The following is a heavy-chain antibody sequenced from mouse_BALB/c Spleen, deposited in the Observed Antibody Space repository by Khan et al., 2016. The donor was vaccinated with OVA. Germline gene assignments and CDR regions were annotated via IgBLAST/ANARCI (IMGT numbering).Heavy chain of an antibody. CDR1: GYTFTDYY. D-gene: IGHD1-2*01. V-gene: IGHV1-77*01. J-gene: IGHJ3*01. Sequence: QVQLQQSGAELARPGASVKLSCKASGYTFTDYYINWVKQRTGQGLEWIGEISPGSGDTYYNERFKGKATLTADNSSSTAYMQLSSLTSEASAFYFCARRNYFGDTFAYWGQGTLVTVSA. CDR2: ISPGSGDT. CDR3: ARRNYFGDTFAY.